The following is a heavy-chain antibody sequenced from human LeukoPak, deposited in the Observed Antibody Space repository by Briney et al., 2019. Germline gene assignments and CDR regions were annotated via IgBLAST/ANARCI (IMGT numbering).Heavy chain of an antibody. CDR3: ARGGASMSFDY. Sequence: GGSLRLPCAVSGLTFRSYEMNWVRQAPGKGLEWVSYISGSGTTKYYADSVKGRFTISRDNGKNSLYLQMNSPRAEDTAVYYCARGGASMSFDYWGQGTLVTVSS. J-gene: IGHJ4*02. D-gene: IGHD3-16*01. CDR1: GLTFRSYE. V-gene: IGHV3-48*03. CDR2: ISGSGTTK.